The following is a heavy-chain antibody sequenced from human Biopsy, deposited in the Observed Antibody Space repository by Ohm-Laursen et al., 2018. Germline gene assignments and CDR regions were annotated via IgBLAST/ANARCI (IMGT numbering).Heavy chain of an antibody. V-gene: IGHV4-59*08. CDR3: AHGSGSYYKWDF. CDR2: VFDRGTT. D-gene: IGHD3-10*01. CDR1: GDSITRSY. Sequence: TLSLTCPLSGDSITRSYWSWIRQSPGKGLEWIGHVFDRGTTNYNPSVRSRVTMSEDTSKKQFSLKMTSVAAADTAIYYCAHGSGSYYKWDFWGRGSLVTVSS. J-gene: IGHJ4*02.